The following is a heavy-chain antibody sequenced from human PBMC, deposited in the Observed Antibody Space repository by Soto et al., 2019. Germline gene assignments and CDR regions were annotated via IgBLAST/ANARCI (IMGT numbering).Heavy chain of an antibody. V-gene: IGHV3-33*01. Sequence: QVQMVESGGGVVQPGRSLRLSCTASGFSLSDYGVHWVRQAPGKGLEWVAVIWSHGAKKEYGESVQGRFTISRVNSKSTVYLQMNSLRVDDTAVYYCARDDLGFCLKSRCAATDFMALDLWGQGTLVTVSS. CDR2: IWSHGAKK. D-gene: IGHD3-3*01. CDR1: GFSLSDYG. J-gene: IGHJ5*02. CDR3: ARDDLGFCLKSRCAATDFMALDL.